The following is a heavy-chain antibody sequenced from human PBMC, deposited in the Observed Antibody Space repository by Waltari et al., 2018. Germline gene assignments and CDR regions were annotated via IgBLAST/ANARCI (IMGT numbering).Heavy chain of an antibody. CDR1: GFTFSSYS. J-gene: IGHJ4*02. D-gene: IGHD2-21*01. CDR2: ISSSSSYI. V-gene: IGHV3-21*01. Sequence: EVQLVESGGGLVKPGGSLRLSCAASGFTFSSYSMNWVRQAPGKGLEWVSSISSSSSYIYYADSVKVRCTISRDNAKNSLYLQMNSLRAEDTAVYYCARDLWDYGGNPSDYWGQGTLVTVSS. CDR3: ARDLWDYGGNPSDY.